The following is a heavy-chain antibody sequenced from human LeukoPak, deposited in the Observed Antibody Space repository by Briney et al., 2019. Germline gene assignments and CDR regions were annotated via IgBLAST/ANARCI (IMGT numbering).Heavy chain of an antibody. CDR3: AKDGMVRGVITPYYYGMDV. V-gene: IGHV3-23*01. D-gene: IGHD3-10*01. CDR1: GFTFSSYA. Sequence: GGSLRLSCAASGFTFSSYAMSWVRQAPGKGLEWVSAISGSGGSTYYADSVKGRFTISRDNSKNTLYLQMNSLRAEDTAVYYCAKDGMVRGVITPYYYGMDVWGQGTTVTVSS. CDR2: ISGSGGST. J-gene: IGHJ6*02.